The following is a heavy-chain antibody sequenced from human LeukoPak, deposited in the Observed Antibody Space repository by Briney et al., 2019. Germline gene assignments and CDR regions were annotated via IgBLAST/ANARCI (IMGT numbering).Heavy chain of an antibody. CDR1: GYTFTTYG. Sequence: GASVKVSCKASGYTFTTYGISWVRQAPGQGLEWMGWISAYNGNTNYAQKLQGRVTMTTDTSTSTAYMELRSLRSDDTAVYYCARDVTTNYYYYMDVWGKGTTVTVSS. CDR3: ARDVTTNYYYYMDV. V-gene: IGHV1-18*01. CDR2: ISAYNGNT. J-gene: IGHJ6*03. D-gene: IGHD1-14*01.